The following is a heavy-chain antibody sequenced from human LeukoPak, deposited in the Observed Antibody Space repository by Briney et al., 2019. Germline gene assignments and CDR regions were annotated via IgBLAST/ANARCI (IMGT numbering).Heavy chain of an antibody. J-gene: IGHJ4*02. V-gene: IGHV3-30-3*01. CDR2: ISYDANSK. Sequence: GGSLRLSCAASGFTFTIYTIHWVRLAPGRGLEWVTAISYDANSKYYADSVKGRLTISRDNSKNTVYLQTNSLRAEDSAVYYCARESVVYYFDYWGQGTPVTVSS. CDR1: GFTFTIYT. D-gene: IGHD3-3*01. CDR3: ARESVVYYFDY.